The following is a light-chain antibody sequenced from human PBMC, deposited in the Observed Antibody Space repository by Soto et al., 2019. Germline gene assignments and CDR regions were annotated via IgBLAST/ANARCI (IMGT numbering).Light chain of an antibody. J-gene: IGKJ1*01. Sequence: DIQMTHSPASLSASVGNRVTITCRASQTISSYLNWYQKKPGKAPTLLIYAASTLQSGVPSRFSGSRSGTEFTLTISSLQPDDFATYYCQHYNSYSEAFGQGTKVDIK. CDR3: QHYNSYSEA. CDR2: AAS. CDR1: QTISSY. V-gene: IGKV1-39*01.